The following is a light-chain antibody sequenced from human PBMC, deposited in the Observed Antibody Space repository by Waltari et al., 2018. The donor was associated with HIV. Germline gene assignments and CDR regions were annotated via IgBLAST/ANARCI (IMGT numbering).Light chain of an antibody. Sequence: DIVMTQSPDSLAVPLGERVTINCKSSQRVLYTSNNQNYLAWYQQRPGQPPKLLLYWASTRESGVPDRFSGSGSGTDFTLTISSLQAEDVAVYHCQQYYSTPPTFGQGTKVEIK. CDR1: QRVLYTSNNQNY. J-gene: IGKJ1*01. CDR3: QQYYSTPPT. V-gene: IGKV4-1*01. CDR2: WAS.